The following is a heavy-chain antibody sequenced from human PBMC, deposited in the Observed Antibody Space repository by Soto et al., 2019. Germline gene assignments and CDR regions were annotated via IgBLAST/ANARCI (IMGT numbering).Heavy chain of an antibody. CDR3: AKTNYASSGYYFDY. V-gene: IGHV4-31*03. CDR2: IYYSGST. D-gene: IGHD3-22*01. J-gene: IGHJ4*02. Sequence: SETLSLTCTVSGGSISSGGYYWSWIRQHPGKGLEWIGYIYYSGSTYYNPSLKSRVTISVDTSKNQFSLKLSSVTAADTAVYYCAKTNYASSGYYFDYWGQGTLVPVS. CDR1: GGSISSGGYY.